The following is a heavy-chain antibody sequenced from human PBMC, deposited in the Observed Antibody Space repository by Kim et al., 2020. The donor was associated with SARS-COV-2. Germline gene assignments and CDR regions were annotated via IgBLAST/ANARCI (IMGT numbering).Heavy chain of an antibody. D-gene: IGHD1-26*01. CDR1: GFIVSSNH. CDR2: IYSGGRT. V-gene: IGHV3-53*04. J-gene: IGHJ2*01. CDR3: AKCSGTNCWYFDL. Sequence: GGSLRLPCAASGFIVSSNHMSWVRQAPGKGLEWVSAIYSGGRTYDADSVKCRFTISRHNSENTLYLQMSSLRAEDTAVYYCAKCSGTNCWYFDLWGRGTLVTVSS.